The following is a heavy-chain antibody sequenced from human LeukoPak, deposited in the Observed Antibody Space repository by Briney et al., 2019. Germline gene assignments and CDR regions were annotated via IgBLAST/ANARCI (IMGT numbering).Heavy chain of an antibody. D-gene: IGHD6-19*01. CDR2: ISGSGGST. CDR1: GFTFSSYA. CDR3: AKAGGYSSGWYHSDY. J-gene: IGHJ4*02. Sequence: GGSLRLSCAASGFTFSSYAMSWVRQAPGKGLEWVSAISGSGGSTYYADSVKGRFTISRDNSKNTLYLQMNSLRAEDTAVYYCAKAGGYSSGWYHSDYWGQGTLVTVSS. V-gene: IGHV3-23*01.